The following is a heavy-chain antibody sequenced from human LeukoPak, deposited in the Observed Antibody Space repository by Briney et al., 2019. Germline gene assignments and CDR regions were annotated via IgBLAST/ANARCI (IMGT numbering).Heavy chain of an antibody. J-gene: IGHJ2*01. Sequence: GRSLRLSCAASGFTFSSYWMHWVRQAPGKGLVWVSRINSDGSSTSYADSVKGRFTISRDNAKNTLYLQMNSLRVEDTAVYYCARVGLGEWYFDLWGRGTLVTVSS. CDR3: ARVGLGEWYFDL. D-gene: IGHD1-26*01. CDR2: INSDGSST. CDR1: GFTFSSYW. V-gene: IGHV3-74*01.